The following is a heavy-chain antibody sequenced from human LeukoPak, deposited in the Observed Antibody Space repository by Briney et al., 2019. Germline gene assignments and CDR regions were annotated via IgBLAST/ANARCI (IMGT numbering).Heavy chain of an antibody. CDR2: ISGSGGST. Sequence: GASLRLSWAASGFTFSSYAMSWVRQAPAKGLEWVSAISGSGGSTYYADSVKGRFTISRDNSKNTLYLQMNSLRAEDTAVYYCAKDQTYDFWSGSPVWFDPWGQGTLVTVSS. V-gene: IGHV3-23*01. D-gene: IGHD3-3*01. CDR3: AKDQTYDFWSGSPVWFDP. CDR1: GFTFSSYA. J-gene: IGHJ5*02.